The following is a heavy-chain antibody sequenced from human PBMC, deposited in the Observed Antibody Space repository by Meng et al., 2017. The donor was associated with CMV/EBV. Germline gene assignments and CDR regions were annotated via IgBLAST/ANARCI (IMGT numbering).Heavy chain of an antibody. Sequence: SVKVSCKASGYTFTSYGISWVRQAPGQGLEWMGWISAYNGNTNYAQKLQGRVTMTTDTSTSTAYMELRSLRSDDTAVYYCALYVWGGWRGMDVWGQGTTVTVSS. CDR2: ISAYNGNT. V-gene: IGHV1-18*01. J-gene: IGHJ6*02. CDR3: ALYVWGGWRGMDV. CDR1: GYTFTSYG. D-gene: IGHD3-16*01.